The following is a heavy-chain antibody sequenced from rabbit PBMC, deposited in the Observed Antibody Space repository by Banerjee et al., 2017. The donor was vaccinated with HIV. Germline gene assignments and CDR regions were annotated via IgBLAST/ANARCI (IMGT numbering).Heavy chain of an antibody. V-gene: IGHV1S37*01. CDR3: VRVGNSPAEWLDL. Sequence: QEQLVESGGGLVQPEGSLTLTCTASGFSFSSTHYISWVRQAPGKGLEYIGYISYDGNTYYASWVNGRFTISKTSTTVDLKMPSLTAADTATYFCVRVGNSPAEWLDLWGQGTLVTVS. J-gene: IGHJ5*01. CDR1: GFSFSSTHY. D-gene: IGHD3-1*01. CDR2: ISYDGNT.